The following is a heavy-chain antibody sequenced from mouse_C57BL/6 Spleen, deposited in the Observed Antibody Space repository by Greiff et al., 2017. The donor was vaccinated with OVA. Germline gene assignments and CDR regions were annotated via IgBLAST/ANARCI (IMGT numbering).Heavy chain of an antibody. D-gene: IGHD2-10*01. CDR3: ATAYYDRYFDV. J-gene: IGHJ1*03. V-gene: IGHV3-6*01. CDR2: ISYDGSN. CDR1: GYSITSGYY. Sequence: EVKLVESGPGLVKPSQSLSLTCSVTGYSITSGYYWNWIRQFQGNKLEWMGYISYDGSNNYNPYLKNRISITRDTSKNQFFLKLNSVTTEDTATYYCATAYYDRYFDVWGTGTTVTVSS.